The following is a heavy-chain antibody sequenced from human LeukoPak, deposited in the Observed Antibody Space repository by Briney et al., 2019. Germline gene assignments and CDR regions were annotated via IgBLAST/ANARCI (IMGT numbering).Heavy chain of an antibody. V-gene: IGHV1-3*01. Sequence: ASVNVSCKASGYTFTIYAMHWVRQAPGQRLEWMGWINAGNGNTKYSQKFQGRVTITRDTSASTAYMELSSLRSEDTAVYYCATIMVATPIGDYWGQGTLVTVSS. CDR2: INAGNGNT. CDR3: ATIMVATPIGDY. J-gene: IGHJ4*02. D-gene: IGHD5-12*01. CDR1: GYTFTIYA.